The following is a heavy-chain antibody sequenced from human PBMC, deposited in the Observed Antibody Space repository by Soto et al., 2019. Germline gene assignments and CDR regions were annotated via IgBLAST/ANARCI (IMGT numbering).Heavy chain of an antibody. Sequence: GGSLRLSCAASGFTFDDYGMSWVRQAPGKGLEWVSGINWNGGSTGYADSVKGRFTISRDNAKNSLYLQMNSLRAEDTALYHCARDLGTNYYDSSGPGSDAFDIWGQGTMVTVSS. D-gene: IGHD3-22*01. CDR2: INWNGGST. CDR3: ARDLGTNYYDSSGPGSDAFDI. CDR1: GFTFDDYG. V-gene: IGHV3-20*01. J-gene: IGHJ3*02.